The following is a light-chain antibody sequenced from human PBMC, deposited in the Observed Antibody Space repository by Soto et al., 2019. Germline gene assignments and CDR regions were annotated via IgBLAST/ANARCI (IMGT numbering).Light chain of an antibody. Sequence: EIVLTQSPATLSLSPGERATLSCRASQTVSSYLAWYQQKPGQAPRLLIYDASNRTTGIPARFSGSRSGTDFTLTISSLEPEDSAAYYCQQRTNWPRTFGHGTKVEIK. CDR2: DAS. V-gene: IGKV3-11*01. CDR1: QTVSSY. CDR3: QQRTNWPRT. J-gene: IGKJ1*01.